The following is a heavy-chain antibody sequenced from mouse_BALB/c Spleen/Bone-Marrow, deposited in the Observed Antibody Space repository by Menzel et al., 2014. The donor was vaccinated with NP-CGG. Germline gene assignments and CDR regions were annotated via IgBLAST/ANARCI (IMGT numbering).Heavy chain of an antibody. CDR3: ARQYDYDWAWFAY. D-gene: IGHD2-4*01. V-gene: IGHV5-9-3*01. Sequence: EVKVEESGGGLVKPGGSLKLSCAASGFTFSSYAMSWVRQTPEKRLEWVATISSGGSYTYYPDSVKGRFTISRDNAKNTLYLQMSSLRSEDTAMYYCARQYDYDWAWFAYWGQGTLVTVSA. CDR1: GFTFSSYA. CDR2: ISSGGSYT. J-gene: IGHJ3*01.